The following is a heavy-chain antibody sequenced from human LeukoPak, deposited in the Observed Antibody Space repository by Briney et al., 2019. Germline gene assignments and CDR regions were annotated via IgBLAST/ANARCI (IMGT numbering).Heavy chain of an antibody. Sequence: PSETLSLTCTVSGGSISSYYWSWIRQPAGKGLEWIGRIYTSGSTNYNPSLKSRVTMSVDTSKNQFSLKLSSVTAADTAVYYCARGDPHSSSSWDAFDIWGQGTMVTVSS. V-gene: IGHV4-4*07. J-gene: IGHJ3*02. CDR2: IYTSGST. D-gene: IGHD6-6*01. CDR1: GGSISSYY. CDR3: ARGDPHSSSSWDAFDI.